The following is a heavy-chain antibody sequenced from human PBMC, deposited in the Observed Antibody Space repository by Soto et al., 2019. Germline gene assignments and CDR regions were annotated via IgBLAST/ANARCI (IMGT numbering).Heavy chain of an antibody. D-gene: IGHD2-15*01. Sequence: GGSLRLSCSTSGFTFSFYKMHWVRQAPGKGLEYVSGISNQGDTTYYADSVKGRFTISRDNSKNTLYSQMSSLRPEDTAVYYCAAAKLLPFEYWGQGTQVTVSS. CDR2: ISNQGDTT. CDR3: AAAKLLPFEY. CDR1: GFTFSFYK. V-gene: IGHV3-64D*06. J-gene: IGHJ4*02.